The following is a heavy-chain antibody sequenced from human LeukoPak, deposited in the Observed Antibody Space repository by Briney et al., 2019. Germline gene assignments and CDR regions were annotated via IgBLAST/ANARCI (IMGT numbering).Heavy chain of an antibody. CDR1: GFTFDDYG. J-gene: IGHJ4*02. Sequence: GGSLRLSCAVSGFTFDDYGMRWVRQAPGKGLEWVSGINWNGGSTGYADSVKGRFTISRDNAKNSLYLQMNSLRAEDTALYYCARGGRDQLLHFDYWGQGTLVTVSS. CDR2: INWNGGST. CDR3: ARGGRDQLLHFDY. D-gene: IGHD2-2*01. V-gene: IGHV3-20*04.